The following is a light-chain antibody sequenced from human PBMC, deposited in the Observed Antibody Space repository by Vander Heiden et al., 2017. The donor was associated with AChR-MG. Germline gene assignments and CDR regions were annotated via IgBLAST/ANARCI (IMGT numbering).Light chain of an antibody. Sequence: QSVLTQPPSVSGAPGQGVTIPCTGSSSNIGAGYGVHWYQHLPGTAPKLLMYDNNNRPSGVPDRFSGSKSGTSASLTITGLQAEDEADYYCQSYDISLTGVVFGGGTKLTVL. V-gene: IGLV1-40*01. CDR2: DNN. CDR1: SSNIGAGYG. CDR3: QSYDISLTGVV. J-gene: IGLJ2*01.